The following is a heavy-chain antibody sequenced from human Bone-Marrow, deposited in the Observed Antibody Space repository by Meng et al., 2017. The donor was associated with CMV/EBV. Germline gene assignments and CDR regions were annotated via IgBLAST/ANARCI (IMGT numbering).Heavy chain of an antibody. J-gene: IGHJ6*01. CDR3: AAWEAYYYGMDV. D-gene: IGHD1-26*01. CDR2: IYYSGST. Sequence: SETLSLTCTVSGVSISSYYWSWIRQPPGKGLERIGYIYYSGSTNYNPALKSRVTISVDTSKNQFSLQPSSVTAADTAVYYCAAWEAYYYGMDVWGQGTTVTGSS. V-gene: IGHV4-59*01. CDR1: GVSISSYY.